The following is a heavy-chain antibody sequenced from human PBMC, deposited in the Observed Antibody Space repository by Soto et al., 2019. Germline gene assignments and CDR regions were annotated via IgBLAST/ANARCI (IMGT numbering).Heavy chain of an antibody. Sequence: GASVKVSRKASGYTFTSYYMHWVRQAPGQGLEWMGIINPSGYGTSYAQKFQGRVTMTRDTSTSTFYMELRSLRSDDTAVYFCARAGVVVPSALYYFDYWGQGTLVTVSS. D-gene: IGHD2-2*01. V-gene: IGHV1-46*01. J-gene: IGHJ4*02. CDR2: INPSGYGT. CDR1: GYTFTSYY. CDR3: ARAGVVVPSALYYFDY.